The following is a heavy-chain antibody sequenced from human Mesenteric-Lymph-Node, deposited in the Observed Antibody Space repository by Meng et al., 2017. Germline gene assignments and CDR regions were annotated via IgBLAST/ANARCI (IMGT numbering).Heavy chain of an antibody. CDR1: GGSFSCYY. V-gene: IGHV4-34*01. CDR3: ARVGQWLPIDY. J-gene: IGHJ4*02. CDR2: INHSGST. D-gene: IGHD6-19*01. Sequence: QQWGGGLLKTSETCPLTCAFYGGSFSCYYWSWICQPQGKGLEWIGEINHSGSTNYNPSLKSRVTISVDTSKNQFSLKLSSVTAADTAVYYCARVGQWLPIDYWGQGTLVTVSS.